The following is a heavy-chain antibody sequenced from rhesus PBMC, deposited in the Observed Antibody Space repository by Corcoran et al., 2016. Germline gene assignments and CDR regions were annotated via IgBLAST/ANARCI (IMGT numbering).Heavy chain of an antibody. CDR3: SRDNWSA. CDR1: GFTFDEYA. D-gene: IGHD1-26*01. Sequence: DVQLVESGGALAQPGGSLGLSWAASGFTFDEYAMSWVRQAPGKGLEWVSRISWDGGSTYYADSVKGRFTISRDNAKNTLYLQMDRLRAEDTALYYCSRDNWSAWGQGVLVTVSS. CDR2: ISWDGGST. J-gene: IGHJ4*01. V-gene: IGHV3-134*01.